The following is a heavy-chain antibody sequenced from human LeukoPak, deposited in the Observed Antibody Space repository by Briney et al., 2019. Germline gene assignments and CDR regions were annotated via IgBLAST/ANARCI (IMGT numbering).Heavy chain of an antibody. V-gene: IGHV7-4-1*02. Sequence: ASVKVSCKASGYTFTTYSMNWVRLAPGQGLEWMGWINTNTGNPTYAQGFTGRFVFSLDTSVSTAYLQISSLKAVDTAVYYCARGMAELDPWGQGTLVTVSS. CDR1: GYTFTTYS. CDR2: INTNTGNP. CDR3: ARGMAELDP. D-gene: IGHD2-8*01. J-gene: IGHJ5*02.